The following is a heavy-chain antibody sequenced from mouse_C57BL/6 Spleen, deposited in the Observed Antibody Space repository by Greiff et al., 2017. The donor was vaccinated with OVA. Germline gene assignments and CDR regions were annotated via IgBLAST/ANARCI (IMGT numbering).Heavy chain of an antibody. V-gene: IGHV8-12*01. J-gene: IGHJ3*01. Sequence: QVTLKVCGPGILQSSQTLSLTCSFSGFSLSTSGMGVSWIRQPSGKGLEWLAHIYWDDDKRYNPSLKSRLTISKDTSRNQVFLKITSVDTADTATYYCARRAGGDYATSWFAYWGQGTLVTVSA. CDR2: IYWDDDK. CDR1: GFSLSTSGMG. CDR3: ARRAGGDYATSWFAY. D-gene: IGHD2-4*01.